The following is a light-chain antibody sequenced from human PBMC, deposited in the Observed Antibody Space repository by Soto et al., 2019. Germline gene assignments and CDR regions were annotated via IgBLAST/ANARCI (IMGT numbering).Light chain of an antibody. V-gene: IGLV1-40*01. CDR3: QSYDSSRSGWGV. J-gene: IGLJ3*02. CDR2: GNS. CDR1: SSNIGAGYD. Sequence: QSVLTQPPSVSGAPGQRVTISCTGSSSNIGAGYDVHWYQQLPGTAPKLLIYGNSNRPSGFPDRFSGSKSGTSASLAITGLQAEDEADYYCQSYDSSRSGWGVFGGGTKLTVL.